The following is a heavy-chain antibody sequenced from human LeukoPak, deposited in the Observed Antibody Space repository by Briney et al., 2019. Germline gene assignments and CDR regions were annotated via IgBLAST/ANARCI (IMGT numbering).Heavy chain of an antibody. CDR2: IKEDGSKK. J-gene: IGHJ3*02. CDR3: ARDPAYGAFDI. Sequence: GGSLRLSCAASGFTFSNYWMDCVRQAPGKGLEWVAIIKEDGSKKDYGESVKGRFTISRDNAKNPLYLPMNRLRDEEPAVYYCARDPAYGAFDIWGRGTMVTVSS. CDR1: GFTFSNYW. V-gene: IGHV3-7*03. D-gene: IGHD4-17*01.